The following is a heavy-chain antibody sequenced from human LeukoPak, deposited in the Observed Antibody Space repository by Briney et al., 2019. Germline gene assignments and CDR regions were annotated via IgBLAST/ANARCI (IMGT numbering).Heavy chain of an antibody. J-gene: IGHJ5*02. D-gene: IGHD6-13*01. CDR3: ARRQQLVRRRNSNWFDP. Sequence: ASVKVSCKASGYTFTSYDINWVRQATGQGLEWMGWMNPNSGNTGYAQKFQGRVTMTRNTSISTAYMELSSLRSEDTAVYYCARRQQLVRRRNSNWFDPWGQGTLVTVSS. V-gene: IGHV1-8*01. CDR2: MNPNSGNT. CDR1: GYTFTSYD.